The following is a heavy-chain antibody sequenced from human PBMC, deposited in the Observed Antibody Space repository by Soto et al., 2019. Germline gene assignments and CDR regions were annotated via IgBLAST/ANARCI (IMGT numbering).Heavy chain of an antibody. CDR1: GFVFIDYA. CDR2: ISAGGSDT. CDR3: ASVPIWCGSSSCYTEGFDS. J-gene: IGHJ4*02. D-gene: IGHD2-2*01. V-gene: IGHV3-23*01. Sequence: EVQLLDSGGGWVQPGGSLRLSCVASGFVFIDYAMSWVRQAPGKGLEWVSAISAGGSDTYYADSVKGRFTVSRVNSKNTLYLQMNTLRAEDTAIYYCASVPIWCGSSSCYTEGFDSWGQGTLVTGSS.